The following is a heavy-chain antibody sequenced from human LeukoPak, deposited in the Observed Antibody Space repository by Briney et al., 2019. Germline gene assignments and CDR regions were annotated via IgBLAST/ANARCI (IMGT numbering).Heavy chain of an antibody. CDR1: GGSISSYY. D-gene: IGHD6-19*01. Sequence: PSETLSLTCTVSGGSISSYYWSWIRQPPGKGLEWIGYIYYSGSTNYNPSLKSRVTISLDTSKNQFSLQLSSVTTADTAFYFCARAGSSGWYFSDYWGQGTLVTVSS. CDR3: ARAGSSGWYFSDY. CDR2: IYYSGST. J-gene: IGHJ4*02. V-gene: IGHV4-59*01.